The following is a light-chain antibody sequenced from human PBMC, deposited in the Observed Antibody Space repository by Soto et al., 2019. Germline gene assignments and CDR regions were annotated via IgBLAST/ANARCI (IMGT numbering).Light chain of an antibody. V-gene: IGKV3-20*01. J-gene: IGKJ1*01. Sequence: IVLTQSPDTLSLSPGENATLSCRPSQSVARNSLAWCQQKGGQAPRLLIYGASRRATAIPDRFRGSGSGTDFPLTISEVEPEDFAVYYCQQYETSPWTFGQGTKV. CDR3: QQYETSPWT. CDR2: GAS. CDR1: QSVARNS.